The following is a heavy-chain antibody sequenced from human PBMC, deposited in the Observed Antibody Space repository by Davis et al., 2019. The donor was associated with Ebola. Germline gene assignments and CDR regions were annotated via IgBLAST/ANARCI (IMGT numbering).Heavy chain of an antibody. Sequence: GESLKISCAASGFTFSSSWMTWVRQAPEKGLEWVATIKADGSAKYSVDSVKGRFTISRDNVTNSLYLQMDSLSAEDTAVYYCARWASGGYWGQGTLVTVSS. CDR1: GFTFSSSW. V-gene: IGHV3-7*01. J-gene: IGHJ4*02. CDR2: IKADGSAK. D-gene: IGHD1-26*01. CDR3: ARWASGGY.